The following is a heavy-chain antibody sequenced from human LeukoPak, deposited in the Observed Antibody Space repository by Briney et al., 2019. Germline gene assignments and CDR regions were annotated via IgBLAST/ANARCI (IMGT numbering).Heavy chain of an antibody. CDR2: ISWGGGIT. CDR3: AKDQTQADY. Sequence: PGGSLRLSCAASGFTFDDFSMHWVRQAPGKGLEWVSLISWGGGITYYADSVKGRFTISRDNSKNTLYLQMNSLRAEDTAVYYCAKDQTQADYWGQGTLVTVSS. CDR1: GFTFDDFS. V-gene: IGHV3-43*01. J-gene: IGHJ4*02.